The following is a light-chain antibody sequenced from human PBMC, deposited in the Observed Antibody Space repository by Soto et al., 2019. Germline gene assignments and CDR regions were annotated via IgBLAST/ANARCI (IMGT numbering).Light chain of an antibody. CDR2: EDN. V-gene: IGLV6-57*04. J-gene: IGLJ1*01. CDR1: SGSIASNF. CDR3: SSYTSSNTLEV. Sequence: NFMLTQPHSVSESPGKTVTISCTRSSGSIASNFVQWYQQRPGSAPTTVIYEDNQRPSGVPDRFSGSIDSSSNSASLTISGLQAEDEADYYCSSYTSSNTLEVFGVGTKLPVL.